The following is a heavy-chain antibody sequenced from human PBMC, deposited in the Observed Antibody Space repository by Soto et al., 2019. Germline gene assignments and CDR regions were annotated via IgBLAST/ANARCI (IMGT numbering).Heavy chain of an antibody. V-gene: IGHV4-31*03. D-gene: IGHD3-10*01. CDR1: GGSISSGDYY. J-gene: IGHJ6*02. CDR3: ARGFITMVRGPYYGMDV. CDR2: IYYSGST. Sequence: SETLSLTCTASGGSISSGDYYWSWIRQHPGKGLEWIGYIYYSGSTYYNPSLKSRVTISVDTSKNQFSLKLSSVTAADTAVYYCARGFITMVRGPYYGMDVWGQGTTVTVS.